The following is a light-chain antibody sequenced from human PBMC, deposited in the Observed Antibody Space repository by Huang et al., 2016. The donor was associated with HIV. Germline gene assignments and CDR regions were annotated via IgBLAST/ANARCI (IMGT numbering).Light chain of an antibody. CDR3: QQYGSSPLT. J-gene: IGKJ4*01. CDR2: GAS. V-gene: IGKV3-20*01. Sequence: EIVSTQSPGTLSLSPGERATLSCRASQSVSSSYLAWDQQKPGKAPRRLIYGASSRATGIPDRFSGSGSGTDFTLTISRLEPEDFAVYYCQQYGSSPLTFGGGTKVEIK. CDR1: QSVSSSY.